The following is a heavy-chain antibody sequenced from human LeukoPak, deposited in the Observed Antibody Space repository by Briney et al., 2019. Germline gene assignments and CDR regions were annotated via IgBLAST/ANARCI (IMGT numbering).Heavy chain of an antibody. CDR3: ARGSHYYGSGSPYYYYMDV. CDR2: ISWNSGSI. Sequence: PGGSLRLSCAASGFTFDDYAMHWVRQAPGKGLEWVSGISWNSGSIGYADSVKGRFTISRDNAKNSLYLQMNSLRAEDTALYYCARGSHYYGSGSPYYYYMDVWGKGTTVTVSS. J-gene: IGHJ6*03. D-gene: IGHD3-10*01. CDR1: GFTFDDYA. V-gene: IGHV3-9*01.